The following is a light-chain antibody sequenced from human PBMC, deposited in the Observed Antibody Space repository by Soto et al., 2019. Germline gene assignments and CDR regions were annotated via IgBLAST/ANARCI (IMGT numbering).Light chain of an antibody. J-gene: IGLJ2*01. CDR2: DNN. CDR1: SSNIGNNY. Sequence: QSVLRQPPSVSAAPGQKVTISCSGSSSNIGNNYVSWYQHFPGTAPKLLIYDNNKRPSGIPDRFSGSKSGTSATLGITGLQTGDEADYYCGTWDSLLSAVVFGGGTKLTVL. CDR3: GTWDSLLSAVV. V-gene: IGLV1-51*01.